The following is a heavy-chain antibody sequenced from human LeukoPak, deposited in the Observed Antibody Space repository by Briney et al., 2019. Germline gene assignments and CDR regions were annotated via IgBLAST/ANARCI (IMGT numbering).Heavy chain of an antibody. V-gene: IGHV3-53*01. J-gene: IGHJ5*02. D-gene: IGHD2-2*01. CDR1: GFTVSSNY. Sequence: SGGSLRLSCAASGFTVSSNYMSWVRQAPGKGLEWVSVIYSGGSTYYADSVKGRFTISRDNSKNTLYLQMNSLRAEDTAVYYCAREIVVVPAATPSYNWFDPWGQGTLVTVSS. CDR2: IYSGGST. CDR3: AREIVVVPAATPSYNWFDP.